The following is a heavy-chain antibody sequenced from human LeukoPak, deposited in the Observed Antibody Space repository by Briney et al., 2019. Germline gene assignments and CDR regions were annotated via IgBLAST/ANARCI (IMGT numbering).Heavy chain of an antibody. CDR1: GFTFSSYW. Sequence: TGGSLRLSCAASGFTFSSYWMSWVRQAPGKGLEWVANINQDGSEKYYVDSVKGRFTISRDNAKNSLYLQMNSLRAEDTAVYYCARRWDFDGENFDYWGQGTLVTVSS. D-gene: IGHD3-9*01. CDR2: INQDGSEK. CDR3: ARRWDFDGENFDY. J-gene: IGHJ4*02. V-gene: IGHV3-7*01.